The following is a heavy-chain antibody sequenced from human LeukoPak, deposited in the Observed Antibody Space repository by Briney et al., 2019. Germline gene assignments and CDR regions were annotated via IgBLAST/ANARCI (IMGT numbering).Heavy chain of an antibody. CDR3: ARDTYSSSWWYYYYGMDV. CDR1: GFTFSSYA. J-gene: IGHJ6*02. D-gene: IGHD6-13*01. V-gene: IGHV3-23*01. Sequence: GGSLRLSCAASGFTFSSYAMSWVRQAPGKGLEWVSAISGSGGSTYYADSVKGRFTISRDNSKNTLYLQMNSLRAEDTAVYYCARDTYSSSWWYYYYGMDVWGQGTTVTVSS. CDR2: ISGSGGST.